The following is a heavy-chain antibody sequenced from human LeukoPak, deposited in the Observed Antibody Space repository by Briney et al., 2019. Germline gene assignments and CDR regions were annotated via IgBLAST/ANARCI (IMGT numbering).Heavy chain of an antibody. V-gene: IGHV2-70*11. CDR1: GFSLSTRGMC. CDR3: ATTRSGWMNYYYGMDV. CDR2: MDLDDDK. Sequence: SGPTLVKPTQTLTLTCTFSGFSLSTRGMCVSWIRQPPGKALEWLARMDLDDDKYYSTSLKTSLTISKDTSKKPVALTMTNMAAVDPATYSCATTRSGWMNYYYGMDVWGHGTPVTVSS. D-gene: IGHD6-19*01. J-gene: IGHJ6*02.